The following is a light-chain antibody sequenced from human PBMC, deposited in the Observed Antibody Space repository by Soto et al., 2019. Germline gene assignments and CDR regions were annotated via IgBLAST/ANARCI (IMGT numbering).Light chain of an antibody. CDR2: GAS. CDR3: HQYNNWPLYT. V-gene: IGKV3-15*01. Sequence: EIEMTQSPANLSVSPGEGVTLSCRARQSVSSNLAWYQQKPGQAPRLLIYGASTRASGVPARFSGSGSGTEFTLTISRLQSEDFAVYYCHQYNNWPLYTFGQGTQLEI. CDR1: QSVSSN. J-gene: IGKJ2*01.